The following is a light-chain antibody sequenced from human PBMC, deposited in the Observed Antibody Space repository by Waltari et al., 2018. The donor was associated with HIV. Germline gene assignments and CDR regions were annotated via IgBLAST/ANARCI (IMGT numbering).Light chain of an antibody. Sequence: NFMLAQPHSVSGSPGKTVTMSCTRTSRRIARNFVQWYRQRPDSSPTIVIYEDNQRPSGVPDRFSGSIDSSSNSASLTISGLKTEDEADYYCQSYDSSNQWVFGGGTKLTVL. V-gene: IGLV6-57*01. CDR2: EDN. CDR1: SRRIARNF. J-gene: IGLJ3*02. CDR3: QSYDSSNQWV.